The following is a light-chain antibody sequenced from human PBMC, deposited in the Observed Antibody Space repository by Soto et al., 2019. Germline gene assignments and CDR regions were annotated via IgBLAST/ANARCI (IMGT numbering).Light chain of an antibody. V-gene: IGKV3-15*01. CDR2: AAS. CDR1: QSVSSH. J-gene: IGKJ1*01. Sequence: EIVLTQSPATLSLSPGERATVSCRASQSVSSHVAWYQQRPGQAPRLLINAASIRATDIPNRISGSGSGTEFTLTISSLQSEDFAVYYCQQYNNWPWTFGQGTKVDIK. CDR3: QQYNNWPWT.